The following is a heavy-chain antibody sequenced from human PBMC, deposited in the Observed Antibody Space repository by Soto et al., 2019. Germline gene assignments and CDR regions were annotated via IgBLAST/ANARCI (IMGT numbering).Heavy chain of an antibody. J-gene: IGHJ5*02. V-gene: IGHV3-74*01. D-gene: IGHD4-17*01. CDR3: ARAAYGAYWFDT. Sequence: EVQLVESGGGVVPPGGSPRLSCAASGFTFSAYWLHWVRQAPGKGLMWVSRINGDGRTTSYADSVKGRFTISRENAKNTLYLRMNSLRAEDTAVYYCARAAYGAYWFDTWGQGTMVTVSS. CDR2: INGDGRTT. CDR1: GFTFSAYW.